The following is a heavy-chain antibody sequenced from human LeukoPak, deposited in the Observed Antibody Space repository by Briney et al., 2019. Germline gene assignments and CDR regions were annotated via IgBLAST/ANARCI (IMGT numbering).Heavy chain of an antibody. CDR2: LSYGGTNK. J-gene: IGHJ3*01. CDR3: ARDRSGYANDAFDF. CDR1: GFIFSSFE. Sequence: GGSLRLSCAASGFIFSSFEMNWVRQAPGKGLEWVAVLSYGGTNKYYADSVKGRFTISRDNSKNTMFLQMNSLRAEDTAVYHCARDRSGYANDAFDFWGQGTMVTVSS. V-gene: IGHV3-30-3*01. D-gene: IGHD3-3*01.